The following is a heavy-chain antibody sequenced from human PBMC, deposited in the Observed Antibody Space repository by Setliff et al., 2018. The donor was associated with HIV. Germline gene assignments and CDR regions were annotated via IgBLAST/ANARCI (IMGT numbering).Heavy chain of an antibody. J-gene: IGHJ2*01. D-gene: IGHD4-17*01. Sequence: PSETLSLTCSVSGGSMSSYCWTWIRQSAGEGLEWIGHIYSTGTTNYNSSLKSRLTMSIDTSENQFSLGLRSLTAADTAVYYCARENYGDYEDRYFDLWGRGTLVTVSS. CDR1: GGSMSSYC. CDR2: IYSTGTT. CDR3: ARENYGDYEDRYFDL. V-gene: IGHV4-4*07.